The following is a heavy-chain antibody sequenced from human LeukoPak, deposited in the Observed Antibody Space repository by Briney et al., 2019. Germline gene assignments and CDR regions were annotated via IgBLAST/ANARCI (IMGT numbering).Heavy chain of an antibody. V-gene: IGHV4-61*02. Sequence: SETLSLTCTVSGGSISSGSYYWSWIRQPAGKGLKWIGRIYTSGSTNYNPSLKSRVTISVDTSKNQFSLKLSSVTAADTAVYYCARGSYDSSGYRNDYWGQGTLVTVSS. J-gene: IGHJ4*02. CDR1: GGSISSGSYY. CDR3: ARGSYDSSGYRNDY. CDR2: IYTSGST. D-gene: IGHD3-22*01.